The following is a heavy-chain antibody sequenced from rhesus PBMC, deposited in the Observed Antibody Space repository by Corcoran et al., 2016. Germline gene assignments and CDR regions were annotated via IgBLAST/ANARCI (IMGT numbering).Heavy chain of an antibody. Sequence: QLQLQESGPGLVKPSETLSLTCAVSGGSLINNWLNWLSQPPGKGLEWIGRVSGSSRSTRYNPSLKSRLTISTDTSKNQFSLKLSSGTAADTAVYFCARRDGYAFDFWGQGLRVTVSS. CDR2: VSGSSRST. J-gene: IGHJ3*01. CDR3: ARRDGYAFDF. D-gene: IGHD3-9*01. CDR1: GGSLINNW. V-gene: IGHV4-173*01.